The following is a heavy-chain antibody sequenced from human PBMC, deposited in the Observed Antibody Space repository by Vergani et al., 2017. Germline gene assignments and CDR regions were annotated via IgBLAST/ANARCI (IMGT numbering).Heavy chain of an antibody. CDR1: GFTSSYYG. D-gene: IGHD4-11*01. Sequence: QVHLVESGGGVVQPGRSLRLSCVVSGFTSSYYGMHWVRQAPGKGLEWVAVISYDGTQKYYADSVKGRFTISRDNSKNTLYLHMNSLRGEDTAVYFCAKKGDSHDYQYFDYWGQGVLVTVSS. V-gene: IGHV3-30*18. CDR2: ISYDGTQK. J-gene: IGHJ4*02. CDR3: AKKGDSHDYQYFDY.